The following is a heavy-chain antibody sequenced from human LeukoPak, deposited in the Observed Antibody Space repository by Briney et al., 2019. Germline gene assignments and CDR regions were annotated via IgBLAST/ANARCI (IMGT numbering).Heavy chain of an antibody. CDR1: GFTFSSSA. CDR2: ISSSGYNT. J-gene: IGHJ4*02. V-gene: IGHV3-23*01. D-gene: IGHD2-15*01. CDR3: AKDTGTSRNYIALVAATHF. Sequence: PGGSLRLSCAASGFTFSSSAMSWVRQAPGKGLEWVSGISSSGYNTYHADSVKGRFTISRDNSKNTLYLLMNSLRAEDTAVYYCAKDTGTSRNYIALVAATHFWGQGTLLTVSS.